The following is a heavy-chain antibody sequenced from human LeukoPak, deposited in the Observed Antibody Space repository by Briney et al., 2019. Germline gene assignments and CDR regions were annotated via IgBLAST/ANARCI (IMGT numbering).Heavy chain of an antibody. CDR1: GFTFSSYS. V-gene: IGHV3-64D*06. D-gene: IGHD3-10*01. J-gene: IGHJ4*02. Sequence: GGSLRLSCSVCGFTFSSYSMHWVSQDPGKGLEYISAISSHGGSTYYADSVKGRFTISRDNSTNTLYLRMSSLRVEATAVYYCVKDRWADYYGSGTYFDSWGQGTLVTVSS. CDR2: ISSHGGST. CDR3: VKDRWADYYGSGTYFDS.